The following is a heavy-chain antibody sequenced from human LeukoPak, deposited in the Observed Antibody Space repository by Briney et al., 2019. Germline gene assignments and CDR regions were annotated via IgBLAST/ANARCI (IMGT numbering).Heavy chain of an antibody. CDR1: GGTFSSYA. CDR2: IIPIFGTA. V-gene: IGHV1-69*05. J-gene: IGHJ2*01. CDR3: ARLHLGYDSSVQWYFDL. Sequence: SVKVSCKASGGTFSSYAISWVRQAPGQGLELMGGIIPIFGTANYAQKFQGRVTITTDESTSTAYMELSSLRSEDTAVYYCARLHLGYDSSVQWYFDLWGRGTLVTVSS. D-gene: IGHD3-22*01.